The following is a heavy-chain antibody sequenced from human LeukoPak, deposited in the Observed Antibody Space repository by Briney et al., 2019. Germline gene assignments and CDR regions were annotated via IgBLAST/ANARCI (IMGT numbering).Heavy chain of an antibody. D-gene: IGHD3-16*01. CDR1: GGSISSYY. CDR3: ARASKVGGAYYFDY. CDR2: IYTSGST. J-gene: IGHJ4*02. Sequence: SETLSLTCTVSGGSISSYYWSWIRQPAGKGLEWIGRIYTSGSTNYNPSLKSRVTMSVDTSKNQFSLKLSSVTAADTAVYYCARASKVGGAYYFDYWGQGTLVTVSS. V-gene: IGHV4-4*07.